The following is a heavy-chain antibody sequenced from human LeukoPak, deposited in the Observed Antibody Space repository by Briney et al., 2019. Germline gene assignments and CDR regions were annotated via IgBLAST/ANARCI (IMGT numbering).Heavy chain of an antibody. CDR1: GYTFTRYG. D-gene: IGHD3-16*01. CDR3: ARDNDSRDPPHFDY. CDR2: ISAYNGHT. Sequence: ASVKVSCKASGYTFTRYGISWVRQAPGQRLEWMGWISAYNGHTNYTQKFQGGVTITADKSTRTAYMELSSLRSEDTAVYYCARDNDSRDPPHFDYWGQGTLVTVSS. V-gene: IGHV1-18*01. J-gene: IGHJ4*02.